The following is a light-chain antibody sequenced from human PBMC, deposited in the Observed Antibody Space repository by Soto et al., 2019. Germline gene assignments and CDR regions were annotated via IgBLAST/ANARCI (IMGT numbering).Light chain of an antibody. CDR2: DAS. Sequence: EIVLTQSPATLSLSPGERGTLSCGASQSVSTYLAWYQQKPGQAPRLLIYDASKRATGIPARFSGSGSGTDFTLTISSPEPEDTAVYYCQQRTNSLITFGQGTRLEIK. CDR1: QSVSTY. CDR3: QQRTNSLIT. V-gene: IGKV3-11*01. J-gene: IGKJ5*01.